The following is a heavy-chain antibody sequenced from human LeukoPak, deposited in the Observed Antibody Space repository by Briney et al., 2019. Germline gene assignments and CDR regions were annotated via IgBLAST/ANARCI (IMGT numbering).Heavy chain of an antibody. CDR1: GLTLSGYW. V-gene: IGHV3-74*01. D-gene: IGHD1/OR15-1a*01. J-gene: IGHJ4*02. CDR3: STVEHF. CDR2: TDSDGSGT. Sequence: QAGGSLRLSCSASGLTLSGYWMHWVRQIPGKGLVWVSRTDSDGSGTSYADSVKGRFTISRDDVKNMLYLQMNSLRVEDTGLYYCSTVEHFWGQGTLVTVSS.